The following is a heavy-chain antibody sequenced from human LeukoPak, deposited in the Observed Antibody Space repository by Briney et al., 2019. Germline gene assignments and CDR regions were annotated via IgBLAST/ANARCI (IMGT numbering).Heavy chain of an antibody. CDR1: GGSIDTYY. V-gene: IGHV4-59*01. CDR3: ARVRESQPCIDY. Sequence: SETLSLTCTVSGGSIDTYYWNWIRQPPGKGLEWIGYVFHTASTNYNPSLKSRVPISVDTSKNQFSLKLSSVTAADTAVYYCARVRESQPCIDYWGQGTLVTVSS. CDR2: VFHTAST. D-gene: IGHD5-24*01. J-gene: IGHJ4*02.